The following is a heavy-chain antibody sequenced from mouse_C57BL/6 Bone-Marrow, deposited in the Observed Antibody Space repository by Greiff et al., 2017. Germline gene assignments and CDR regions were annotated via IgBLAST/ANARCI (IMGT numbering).Heavy chain of an antibody. J-gene: IGHJ1*03. V-gene: IGHV1-55*01. CDR3: ARDGPWYFDV. D-gene: IGHD2-3*01. CDR1: GYTFTSYW. CDR2: SYPGSGST. Sequence: QVQLQQPGAELVKPGASVKISCKASGYTFTSYWITWVKQRPGQGLEWIGDSYPGSGSTNYNEKFKSKATLTVDTSSSTAYMELRSLTSEDSAVYYFARDGPWYFDVWGKGTTVTVSS.